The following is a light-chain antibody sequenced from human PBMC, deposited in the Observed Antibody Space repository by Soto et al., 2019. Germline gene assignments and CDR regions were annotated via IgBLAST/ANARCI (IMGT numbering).Light chain of an antibody. CDR3: SSYTSSSTLEV. Sequence: QSSLTQPSSVSGSPGQSITISCTGTSSDVGGYNYVSWYQHHPVKAPKLMIYEVSNRPSGVSNRFSGSKSGNTASLTISGLQAEDEADYYCSSYTSSSTLEVFGTGTKVTVL. V-gene: IGLV2-14*01. CDR2: EVS. J-gene: IGLJ1*01. CDR1: SSDVGGYNY.